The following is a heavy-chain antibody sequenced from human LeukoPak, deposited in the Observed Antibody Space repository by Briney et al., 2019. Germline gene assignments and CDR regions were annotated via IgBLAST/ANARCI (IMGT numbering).Heavy chain of an antibody. CDR2: LSSSGSAF. Sequence: PGGSLRLSCAASGFTFNSYEMNWVRQAPGKGLEWIAYLSSSGSAFSYADSVKGRFTIARDHAKNSVYLEMNSLRADGTAVYYCARSARLMKGVVEVTALDDWGQGTLVTVSS. V-gene: IGHV3-48*03. J-gene: IGHJ4*02. D-gene: IGHD3-3*01. CDR3: ARSARLMKGVVEVTALDD. CDR1: GFTFNSYE.